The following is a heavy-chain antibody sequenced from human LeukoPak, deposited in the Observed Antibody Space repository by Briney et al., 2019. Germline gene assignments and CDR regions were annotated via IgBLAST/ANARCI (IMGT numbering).Heavy chain of an antibody. D-gene: IGHD3-22*01. CDR3: ARAPMDDRDAFDI. CDR2: IIPIFGTA. J-gene: IGHJ3*02. CDR1: GGTFSSYA. V-gene: IGHV1-69*13. Sequence: SVKVSCKASGGTFSSYAISWVRQAPGQGLEWMGGIIPIFGTANYAQKFQGRVTITADESTSTAYMELSSLRSEDTAVYYCARAPMDDRDAFDIWGQGTMVTVSS.